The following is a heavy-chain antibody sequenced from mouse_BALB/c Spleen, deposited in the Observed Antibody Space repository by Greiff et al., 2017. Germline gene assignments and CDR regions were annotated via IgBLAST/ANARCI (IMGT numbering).Heavy chain of an antibody. D-gene: IGHD2-4*01. Sequence: EVKLEESGGGLVQPGGSMKLSCVASGFTFSNYWMNWVRQSPEKGLEWVAEIRLKSNNYATHYAESVKGRFTISRDDSKSSVYLQMNNLRAEDTGIYYCTRAMITGFAYWGQGTLVTVSA. J-gene: IGHJ3*01. CDR2: IRLKSNNYAT. CDR1: GFTFSNYW. CDR3: TRAMITGFAY. V-gene: IGHV6-6*02.